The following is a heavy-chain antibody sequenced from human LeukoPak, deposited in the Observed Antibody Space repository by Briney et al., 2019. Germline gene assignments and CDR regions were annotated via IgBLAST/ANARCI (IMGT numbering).Heavy chain of an antibody. CDR1: GGSFSGYY. CDR2: INHSGGT. V-gene: IGHV4-34*01. CDR3: ARLGPRAYRATVTTGFGSY. Sequence: PSETLSLTCAVYGGSFSGYYWSWIRQPPGKGLEWIGEINHSGGTNYNPSLKSRVTISVDTSKNQFSLKLSSVTAADTAVYYCARLGPRAYRATVTTGFGSYWGQGTLVTVSS. D-gene: IGHD4-11*01. J-gene: IGHJ4*02.